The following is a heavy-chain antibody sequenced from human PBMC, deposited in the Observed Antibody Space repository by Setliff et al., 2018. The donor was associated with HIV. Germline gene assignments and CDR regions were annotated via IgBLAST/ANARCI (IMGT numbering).Heavy chain of an antibody. CDR3: AKGAGFYGDYTFDY. Sequence: SETLSLTCTVSGASISSLYWSWIRQSPGRELEWIGYIYSTGSTNYNPSLQSRVSISMDASKNKFSLKVTSVTSADTAVYYCAKGAGFYGDYTFDYWGQGHLVTVSS. J-gene: IGHJ4*02. V-gene: IGHV4-59*11. CDR2: IYSTGST. CDR1: GASISSLY. D-gene: IGHD4-17*01.